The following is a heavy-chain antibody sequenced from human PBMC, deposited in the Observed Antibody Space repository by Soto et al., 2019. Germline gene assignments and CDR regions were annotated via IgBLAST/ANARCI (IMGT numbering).Heavy chain of an antibody. CDR2: ISAYNGNT. Sequence: ASVKVSCKASGYTFNGYGISWVRQAPGQGLEWMGWISAYNGNTNYAQKLQDRVTMTTDTSTSTAYMELRSLRSDDAAVYYCARDQRSTAAGKSAFDYWGQGTLVTVSS. CDR3: ARDQRSTAAGKSAFDY. D-gene: IGHD6-19*01. V-gene: IGHV1-18*04. J-gene: IGHJ4*02. CDR1: GYTFNGYG.